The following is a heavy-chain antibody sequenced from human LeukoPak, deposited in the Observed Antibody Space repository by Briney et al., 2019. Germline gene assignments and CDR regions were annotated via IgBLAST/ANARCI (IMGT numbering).Heavy chain of an antibody. V-gene: IGHV1-8*01. CDR1: GYTFTSYD. J-gene: IGHJ5*02. Sequence: GASVKVSCKASGYTFTSYDINWVRQATGQGLEWMGWMNPNSGNTGYAQKFQGRVTMTRNTSISTAYMELSSLRSEDTAVYYCARVPFVVMGDTGNWFDPWGQGTLVTVSS. CDR3: ARVPFVVMGDTGNWFDP. D-gene: IGHD2-8*01. CDR2: MNPNSGNT.